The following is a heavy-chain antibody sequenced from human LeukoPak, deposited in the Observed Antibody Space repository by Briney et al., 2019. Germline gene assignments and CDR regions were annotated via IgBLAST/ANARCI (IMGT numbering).Heavy chain of an antibody. CDR3: VKARRDGYNSWGIFDY. CDR2: ISWKSGTI. CDR1: GFTFDEYT. D-gene: IGHD5-24*01. V-gene: IGHV3-9*03. J-gene: IGHJ4*02. Sequence: PGGSLRLSCAASGFTFDEYTMHWVRQAPGKGLEWVSGISWKSGTIGYADSVKGRFPISRDNAKNSLYLQMNSLRVEDMALYYCVKARRDGYNSWGIFDYWGQGTLVTVSS.